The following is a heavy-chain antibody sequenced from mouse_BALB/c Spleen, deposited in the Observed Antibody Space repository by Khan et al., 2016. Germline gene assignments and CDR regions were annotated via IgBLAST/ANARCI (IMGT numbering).Heavy chain of an antibody. D-gene: IGHD1-1*01. J-gene: IGHJ3*01. CDR1: GYTFTNYG. CDR2: INTYTGEP. CDR3: AGTVCGSSRWFAY. V-gene: IGHV9-3-1*01. Sequence: TQLVQSGPELKKPGETVRISCKAAGYTFTNYGLNWVKQAPGKGLKWMGWINTYTGEPTYADAFKGRFAFSLETSASTAYLQINNLNNEDTATYFSAGTVCGSSRWFAYWGQGTLVTVSA.